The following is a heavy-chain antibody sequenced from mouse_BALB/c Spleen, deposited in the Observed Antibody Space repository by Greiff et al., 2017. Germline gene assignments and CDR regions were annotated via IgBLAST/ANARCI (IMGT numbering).Heavy chain of an antibody. CDR3: ARREADY. V-gene: IGHV5-6*02. Sequence: EVKLQESGGDLVKPGGSLKLSCAASGFTFSSYGMSWVRQTPDKRLEWVATISSGGSYTYYPDSVKGRFTISRDNAKNTLYLQMSSLKSEDTAMYYCARREADYWGQGTTLTVSS. CDR2: ISSGGSYT. CDR1: GFTFSSYG. J-gene: IGHJ2*01.